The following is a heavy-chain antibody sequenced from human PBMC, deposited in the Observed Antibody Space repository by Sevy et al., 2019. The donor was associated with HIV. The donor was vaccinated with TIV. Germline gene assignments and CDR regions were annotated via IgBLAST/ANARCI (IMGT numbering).Heavy chain of an antibody. CDR3: ARRGLHVY. CDR1: GFTFSSYW. CDR2: INENSSKK. D-gene: IGHD3-22*01. V-gene: IGHV3-7*01. J-gene: IGHJ4*02. Sequence: GGSLRLSCAASGFTFSSYWMSWVRQAPGKGLEWVDNINENSSKKNYVDSVRGRFTISRENAKNSVELEMNSLRGEDAAVYSCARRGLHVYWGQGTLVTVSS.